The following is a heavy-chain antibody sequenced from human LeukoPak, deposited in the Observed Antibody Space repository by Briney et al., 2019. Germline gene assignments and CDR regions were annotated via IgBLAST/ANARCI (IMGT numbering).Heavy chain of an antibody. J-gene: IGHJ5*02. CDR1: GGSISSSSYY. CDR3: ARLSIGSGWSPSWFDP. Sequence: SETLSLTCTVSGGSISSSSYYWGWIRQPPGKGLEWIGSIYYSGSTYYNPSLKSRVTISVDTSKNQFSLKLSSVTAADTAVYYCARLSIGSGWSPSWFDPWGQGTLVTVSS. CDR2: IYYSGST. D-gene: IGHD6-19*01. V-gene: IGHV4-39*01.